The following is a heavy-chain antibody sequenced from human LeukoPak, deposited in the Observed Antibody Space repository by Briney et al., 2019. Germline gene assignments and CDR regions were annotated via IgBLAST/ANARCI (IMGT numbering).Heavy chain of an antibody. D-gene: IGHD3-16*01. Sequence: SETLSLTCIVSGGSIRSGGYYWNWIRQYPGKGLEWIGYIYYSGSTYYNPSLKNRVTISVDTSKNQFSLNLYSVTAADTAVYYCARDGGGYGVHADYFQDWGQGTVVTVSS. J-gene: IGHJ1*01. CDR1: GGSIRSGGYY. CDR2: IYYSGST. V-gene: IGHV4-31*03. CDR3: ARDGGGYGVHADYFQD.